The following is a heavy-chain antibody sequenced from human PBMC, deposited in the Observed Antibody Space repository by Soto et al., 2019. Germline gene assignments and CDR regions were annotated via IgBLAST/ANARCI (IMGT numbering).Heavy chain of an antibody. CDR2: IIPIFGTA. V-gene: IGHV1-69*06. D-gene: IGHD2-15*01. CDR3: ARGVGSGGSVDWFDP. J-gene: IGHJ5*02. CDR1: GGTFSSYA. Sequence: GASVKVSCKASGGTFSSYAISWVRQAPGQGLEWMGGIIPIFGTANYAQKFQGRVTITADKSTSTAYMELSSLRSEDTAVYSCARGVGSGGSVDWFDPWGQGTLVTVSS.